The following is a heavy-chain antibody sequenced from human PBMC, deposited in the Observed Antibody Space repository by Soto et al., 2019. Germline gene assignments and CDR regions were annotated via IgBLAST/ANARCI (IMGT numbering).Heavy chain of an antibody. J-gene: IGHJ6*03. CDR2: IYYSGST. V-gene: IGHV4-31*03. Sequence: KPSETLSLTCTVSGGSNSSGGYYWSWIRQHPGKGLEWIGYIYYSGSTYYNPSLKSRVTISVDTSKNQFSLKLSSVTAADTAVYYCARVQSPNDYSNYGAPHPETYYYYYYMDVWGKGTTVTVSS. D-gene: IGHD4-4*01. CDR1: GGSNSSGGYY. CDR3: ARVQSPNDYSNYGAPHPETYYYYYYMDV.